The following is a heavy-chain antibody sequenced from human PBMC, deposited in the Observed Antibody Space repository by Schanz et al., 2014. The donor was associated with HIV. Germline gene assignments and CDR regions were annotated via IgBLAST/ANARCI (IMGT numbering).Heavy chain of an antibody. V-gene: IGHV4-4*07. J-gene: IGHJ5*01. CDR2: VSGNANT. D-gene: IGHD6-6*01. CDR1: SGSIRTHH. Sequence: QVLLQESGPRLMKPSETVSLSCTVSSGSIRTHHWNWIRQSAGKGLEWIGRVSGNANTDYNPSLKGRVTMSIDTSTRLFSLTLKSVTAADTAVYFCAKSGQLVTKEYWFDSWGQGTLVIVSS. CDR3: AKSGQLVTKEYWFDS.